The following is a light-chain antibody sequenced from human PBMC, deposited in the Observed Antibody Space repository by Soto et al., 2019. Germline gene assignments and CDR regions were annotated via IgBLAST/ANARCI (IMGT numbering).Light chain of an antibody. Sequence: DIQLTQSPSTLSASVGDRVTITCRASQSIGDWLAWYQQKPGNAPKVLIYKASILESGVPSRFSGSGSGTDFTLTISSLQPDDFETYYCQQYDDYSLYTFGQGTKVVMK. CDR2: KAS. CDR3: QQYDDYSLYT. V-gene: IGKV1-5*03. CDR1: QSIGDW. J-gene: IGKJ2*01.